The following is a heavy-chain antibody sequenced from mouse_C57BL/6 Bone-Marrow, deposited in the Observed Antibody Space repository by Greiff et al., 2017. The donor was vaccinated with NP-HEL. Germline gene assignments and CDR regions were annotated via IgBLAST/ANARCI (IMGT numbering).Heavy chain of an antibody. CDR3: AKDRATTVVAPYYFDY. Sequence: VMLVESGGGLVKPGGSLKLSCAASGFTFSSYAMSWVRQTPEKRLEWVATISDGGSYTYYPHNVKGRFTISRDNAKKNLFLQMSHPKSGDTAMYYCAKDRATTVVAPYYFDYWGQGTTLTVSS. CDR1: GFTFSSYA. J-gene: IGHJ2*01. D-gene: IGHD1-1*01. CDR2: ISDGGSYT. V-gene: IGHV5-4*01.